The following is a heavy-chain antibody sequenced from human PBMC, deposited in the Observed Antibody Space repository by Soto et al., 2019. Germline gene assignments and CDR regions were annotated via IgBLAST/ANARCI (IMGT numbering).Heavy chain of an antibody. CDR1: GCTFVSYA. D-gene: IGHD2-15*01. Sequence: GGFLRLSCSAAGCTFVSYARHCVRKDPGKGLEYVSAISSNGGSTYYADSVKGRFTISRDNSKNTLYLQMSSLRAEDTAVYYCVTESSDYYYGMDVWGQGTTVTVSS. V-gene: IGHV3-64D*06. CDR2: ISSNGGST. CDR3: VTESSDYYYGMDV. J-gene: IGHJ6*02.